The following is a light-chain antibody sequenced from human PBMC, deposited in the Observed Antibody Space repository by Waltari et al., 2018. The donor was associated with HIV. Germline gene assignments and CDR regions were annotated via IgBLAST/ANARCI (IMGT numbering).Light chain of an antibody. CDR3: QQYYSSPLT. Sequence: DILMLQSPDSLAVSLGERATINCKSSRCLLYEADRKNYMAWYRMSPGYRPSLLIHWGSEWESVVPDRVSGSGSWTNFTLTISRLQAEDVGIYYCQQYYSSPLTFGQGTLLEIK. CDR1: RCLLYEADRKNY. CDR2: WGS. J-gene: IGKJ5*01. V-gene: IGKV4-1*01.